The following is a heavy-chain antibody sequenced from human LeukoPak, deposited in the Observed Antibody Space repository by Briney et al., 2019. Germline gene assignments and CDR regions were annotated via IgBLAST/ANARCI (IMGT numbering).Heavy chain of an antibody. CDR2: IKQDGSEK. Sequence: GGSLRLSCAASGFTFSSYWMSWARQAPGKGLGWVANIKQDGSEKYYVDSVKGRFTISRDNAKNSLYLQMNSLRAEDTAVYYCARNPLRELYIDYWGQGTLVTVSS. CDR1: GFTFSSYW. V-gene: IGHV3-7*01. J-gene: IGHJ4*02. D-gene: IGHD5/OR15-5a*01. CDR3: ARNPLRELYIDY.